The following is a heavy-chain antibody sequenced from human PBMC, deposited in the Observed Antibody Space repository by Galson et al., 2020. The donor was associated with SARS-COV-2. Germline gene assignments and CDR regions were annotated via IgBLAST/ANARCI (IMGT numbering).Heavy chain of an antibody. Sequence: ASVKVSCKASGYTFTGYYMHWVRQAPGQGLEWMGWINPNSGGTNYAQKFQGRVTMTRDTSISTAYMELSRLRSDDTAVYYCARAHLDYYDSSGYETQFDYWGQGTLVTVSS. J-gene: IGHJ4*02. D-gene: IGHD3-22*01. CDR1: GYTFTGYY. V-gene: IGHV1-2*02. CDR3: ARAHLDYYDSSGYETQFDY. CDR2: INPNSGGT.